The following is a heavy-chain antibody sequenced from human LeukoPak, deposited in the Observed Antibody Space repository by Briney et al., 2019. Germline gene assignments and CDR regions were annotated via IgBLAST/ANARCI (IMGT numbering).Heavy chain of an antibody. CDR3: ARESYADY. V-gene: IGHV3-30-3*01. J-gene: IGHJ4*02. Sequence: PGGSLRLSCAASGFTFSSYAMHWVRQAPGKGLEWVAVISYDGSNKYYADSVKGRFTISRDNSKNTLYLRMNSLRAEDTAVYYCARESYADYWGQGTLVTVSS. CDR2: ISYDGSNK. D-gene: IGHD1-26*01. CDR1: GFTFSSYA.